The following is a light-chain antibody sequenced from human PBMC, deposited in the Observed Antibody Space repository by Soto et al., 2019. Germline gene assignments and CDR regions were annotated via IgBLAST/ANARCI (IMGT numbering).Light chain of an antibody. V-gene: IGLV1-40*01. CDR1: SSNIGAGYD. J-gene: IGLJ1*01. Sequence: QSVLTQPPSVSGVPGQRVTISCTGSSSNIGAGYDVHWYQQLPGTAPKLLIYGNSNRPSGVPDRFSGSKSGTSASLAITGLQAEDEADYYCQSYDSSLGYVFGTGTKVTV. CDR2: GNS. CDR3: QSYDSSLGYV.